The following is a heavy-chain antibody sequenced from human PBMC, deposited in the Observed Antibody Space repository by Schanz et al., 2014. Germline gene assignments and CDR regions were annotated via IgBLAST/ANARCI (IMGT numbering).Heavy chain of an antibody. J-gene: IGHJ5*02. D-gene: IGHD3-9*01. CDR3: AKAADWPVTRFDP. Sequence: EVQLVESGGGVVQPGRSLRLSCAASGFGFSSYSMNWVRQAPGKGLEWVSALSEGGGGTHYADSVRGRFTISSDSSKNTLYLQMSSLRADDTAVYYCAKAADWPVTRFDPWGQGTLVTVSS. CDR1: GFGFSSYS. CDR2: LSEGGGGT. V-gene: IGHV3-23*04.